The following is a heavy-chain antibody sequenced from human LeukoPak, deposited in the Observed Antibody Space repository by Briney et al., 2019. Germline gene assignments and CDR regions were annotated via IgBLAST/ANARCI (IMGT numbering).Heavy chain of an antibody. D-gene: IGHD3-22*01. CDR1: GGTFSSYT. J-gene: IGHJ4*02. CDR3: ARARGYYDSSGYGY. CDR2: IIPILGIA. V-gene: IGHV1-69*02. Sequence: SVKVSCKASGGTFSSYTISWARQAPGQGREWMGRIIPILGIANYAQKFQGRVTITADKSTSTAYMELSSLRSGDTAVHYCARARGYYDSSGYGYWVQGTLVTVSS.